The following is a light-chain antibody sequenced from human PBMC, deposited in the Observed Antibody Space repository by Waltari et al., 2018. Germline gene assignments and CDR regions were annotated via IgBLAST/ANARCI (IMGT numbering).Light chain of an antibody. Sequence: QSALTQPASVSGSPGQSISISCTGTSSDVGGYNYVSWYQQHPGKPPKLVIFVVYNRPCGGSERFSGSKSGNTASLTISGLQADDESDYYCSSYASTNSHVFGTGTRVTVL. V-gene: IGLV2-14*01. J-gene: IGLJ1*01. CDR1: SSDVGGYNY. CDR3: SSYASTNSHV. CDR2: VVY.